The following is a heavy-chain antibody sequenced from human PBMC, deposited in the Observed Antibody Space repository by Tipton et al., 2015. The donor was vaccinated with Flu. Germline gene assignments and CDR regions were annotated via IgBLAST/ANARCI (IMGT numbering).Heavy chain of an antibody. Sequence: SLRLSCAASGFTFSSYWMSWVRQAPGKGLEWVANIKQGGSEKYYVDSVRGRFTISRDNVKSSLYLQMNSLRAEDTAVYYCARTRGGYCGSTNCFADYFDLWGQGTLVTVSS. CDR2: IKQGGSEK. V-gene: IGHV3-7*01. CDR3: ARTRGGYCGSTNCFADYFDL. J-gene: IGHJ4*02. D-gene: IGHD2-2*01. CDR1: GFTFSSYW.